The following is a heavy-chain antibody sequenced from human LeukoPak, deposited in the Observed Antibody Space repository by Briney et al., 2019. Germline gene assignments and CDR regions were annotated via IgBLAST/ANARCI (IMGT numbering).Heavy chain of an antibody. Sequence: GGSLRLSCAASGFTFSGYWMSWLRQAPGKGLEGVANIKQDGGEKYYVDSVKGRFTISRDNAKNSLYLQMNSLRAEDTAVYYCARDRGFGQADVWGKGTTVTVSS. D-gene: IGHD3-10*01. CDR2: IKQDGGEK. J-gene: IGHJ6*04. CDR3: ARDRGFGQADV. V-gene: IGHV3-7*01. CDR1: GFTFSGYW.